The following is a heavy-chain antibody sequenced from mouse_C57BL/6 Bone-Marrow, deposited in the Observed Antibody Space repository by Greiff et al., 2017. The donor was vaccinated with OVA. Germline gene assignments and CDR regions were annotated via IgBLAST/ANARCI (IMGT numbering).Heavy chain of an antibody. V-gene: IGHV1-15*01. J-gene: IGHJ4*01. CDR3: TRSGGNYDYYAMDY. Sequence: QVQLKQSGAELVRPGASVTLSCKASGYTFTDYEMHWVKQTPVHGLEWIGAIDPETGGTAYNQKFKGKAILTADKSSSTAYMELRSLTSEDSAVYYCTRSGGNYDYYAMDYWGQGTSVTVSS. CDR2: IDPETGGT. D-gene: IGHD2-1*01. CDR1: GYTFTDYE.